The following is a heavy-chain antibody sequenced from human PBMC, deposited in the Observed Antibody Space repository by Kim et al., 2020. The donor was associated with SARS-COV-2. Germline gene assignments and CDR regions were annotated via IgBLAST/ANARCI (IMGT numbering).Heavy chain of an antibody. CDR3: AKVSDSSGYYPFDY. D-gene: IGHD3-22*01. J-gene: IGHJ4*02. Sequence: AESGKGRFTISRDSSKNMVYLQMKRLRADDTAVYYCAKVSDSSGYYPFDYWGQGTQVTVSS. V-gene: IGHV3-23*01.